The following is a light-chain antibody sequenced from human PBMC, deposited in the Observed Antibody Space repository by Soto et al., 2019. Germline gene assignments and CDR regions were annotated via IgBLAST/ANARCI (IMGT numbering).Light chain of an antibody. Sequence: EVLLTQSPVTLSLSPGERATLSCRASHSVSSSYLAWYQQKPGQAPRLLIYGASSRATGIPDRFSGSGSGTDFTLTISRLEPEDFAVYYCQQYGSSPLTFGGGTKVDIK. CDR2: GAS. CDR1: HSVSSSY. CDR3: QQYGSSPLT. V-gene: IGKV3-20*01. J-gene: IGKJ4*01.